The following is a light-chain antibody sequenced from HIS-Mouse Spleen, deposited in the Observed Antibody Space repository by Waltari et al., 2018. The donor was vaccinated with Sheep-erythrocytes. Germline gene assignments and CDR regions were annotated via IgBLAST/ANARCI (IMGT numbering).Light chain of an antibody. CDR1: SSDVGGYNY. J-gene: IGLJ2*01. CDR2: EVS. Sequence: QSALTQPASVSGSPGQSITIPCTGTSSDVGGYNYASWYQQHPGKAPKLMIYEVSKRPSGVSTRFSGSKSGNTASLTISGLQAEDEADYYCSSYTSSSTQVFGGGTKLTVL. V-gene: IGLV2-14*01. CDR3: SSYTSSSTQV.